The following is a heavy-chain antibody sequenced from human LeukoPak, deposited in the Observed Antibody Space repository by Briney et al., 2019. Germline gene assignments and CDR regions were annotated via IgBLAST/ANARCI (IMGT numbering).Heavy chain of an antibody. D-gene: IGHD4-17*01. CDR3: ARAGEPNDYGDYVYSPDAFDI. J-gene: IGHJ3*02. V-gene: IGHV3-30*02. CDR2: IRYDGSNK. Sequence: GGSLRLSCAASGFTFSSYGMHWVRQAPGKGLEWVAFIRYDGSNKDYADSVKGRFTISRDNAKNSLYLQMNSLRAEDTAVYYCARAGEPNDYGDYVYSPDAFDIWGQGTMVTVSS. CDR1: GFTFSSYG.